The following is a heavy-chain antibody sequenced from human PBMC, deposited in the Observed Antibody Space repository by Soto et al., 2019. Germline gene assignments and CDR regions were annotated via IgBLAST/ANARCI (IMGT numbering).Heavy chain of an antibody. D-gene: IGHD6-13*01. V-gene: IGHV6-1*01. CDR3: ARASIGAAGTRLFDD. Sequence: PSQTLSLTCVISGDSVSSNSAAWNWIRQSPSRGLEWLGRTYYRSKWYNDYAASVKSRITINPDTSKNQFSLQLNSVTPEDTAVYYCARASIGAAGTRLFDDWGQGTLVTVSS. CDR2: TYYRSKWYN. J-gene: IGHJ4*02. CDR1: GDSVSSNSAA.